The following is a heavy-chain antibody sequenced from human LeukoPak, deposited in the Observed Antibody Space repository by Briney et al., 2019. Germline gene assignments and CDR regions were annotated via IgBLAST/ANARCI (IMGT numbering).Heavy chain of an antibody. J-gene: IGHJ2*01. CDR1: GFTFSSYS. V-gene: IGHV3-7*01. D-gene: IGHD6-19*01. CDR2: IKQYGSEK. CDR3: AREAVTGRGYFDL. Sequence: PGGSLRLSCAASGFTFSSYSMNWVRQAPGKGLEWVANIKQYGSEKYYVDSVKGRFTISRDNAKNSLYLQMNSLRAEDTAVYYCAREAVTGRGYFDLWGRGTLVTVSS.